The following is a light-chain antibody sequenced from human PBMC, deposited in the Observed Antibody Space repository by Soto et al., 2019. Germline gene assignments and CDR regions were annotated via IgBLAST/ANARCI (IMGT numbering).Light chain of an antibody. J-gene: IGKJ4*01. CDR1: QGFSNA. Sequence: DFQLAQSPSSLCASVGDRVTITCRASQGFSNALAWFQQKPGKVPKLLIYAASTLQSGVPSRFSGSGSGTDFTLTISSLQPEDVATYYCQKYDTAPLTFGGGTKVDIK. CDR3: QKYDTAPLT. V-gene: IGKV1-27*01. CDR2: AAS.